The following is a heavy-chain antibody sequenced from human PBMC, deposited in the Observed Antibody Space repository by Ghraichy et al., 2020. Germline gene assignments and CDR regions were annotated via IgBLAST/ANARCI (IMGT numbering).Heavy chain of an antibody. Sequence: SQTLSLTCAISGDSVSSNSSTWTWIRQSPSSGLEWLGRTYHRSKWYNDYAVSVKSRITINPDTSKNQFSLQLNSVTPEDTAVYYCARDRRAGDAFHYFYYMDVWGEGTTVTVSS. CDR1: GDSVSSNSST. J-gene: IGHJ6*03. CDR3: ARDRRAGDAFHYFYYMDV. CDR2: TYHRSKWYN. D-gene: IGHD7-27*01. V-gene: IGHV6-1*01.